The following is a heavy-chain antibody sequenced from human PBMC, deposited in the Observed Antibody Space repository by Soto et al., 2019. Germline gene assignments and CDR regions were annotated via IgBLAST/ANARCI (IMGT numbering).Heavy chain of an antibody. CDR1: GFTFSSYG. Sequence: PGGSLRLSCAASGFTFSSYGMHWVRQAPGKGLEWVAVIWYDGSNKYYADSVKGRFTISRDNSKNTLYLQMNSLRAEDTAVYYCARDSLRYFDFFDYWGQGPLVTVSS. D-gene: IGHD3-9*01. CDR3: ARDSLRYFDFFDY. CDR2: IWYDGSNK. J-gene: IGHJ4*02. V-gene: IGHV3-33*01.